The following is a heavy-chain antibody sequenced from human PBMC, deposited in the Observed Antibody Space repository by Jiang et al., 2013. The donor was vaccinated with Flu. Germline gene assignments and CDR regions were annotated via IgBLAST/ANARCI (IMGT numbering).Heavy chain of an antibody. D-gene: IGHD6-19*01. CDR1: GFSLSTSGMC. CDR3: ARIRGAVAGLSMDV. J-gene: IGHJ6*02. V-gene: IGHV2-70*01. Sequence: FSGFSLSTSGMCVSWIRQPPGKALEWLAHIDWDDDKYYSTSLKTRLTISKDTSKNQVVLTMTNMDPVDTATYYCARIRGAVAGLSMDVWGQGTTVTVSS. CDR2: IDWDDDK.